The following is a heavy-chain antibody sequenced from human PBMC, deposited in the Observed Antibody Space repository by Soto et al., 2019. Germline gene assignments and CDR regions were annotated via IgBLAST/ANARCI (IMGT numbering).Heavy chain of an antibody. CDR2: IKSKTDGGTT. J-gene: IGHJ4*02. V-gene: IGHV3-15*01. Sequence: GGSLRLSCAASGFTFSNAWMSWVRQAPGKGLEWVGRIKSKTDGGTTDYAAPVKGRFTISRDDSKNTLYLQMNSLKTEDTAVYHSPKGAAARRNLGAFDYWGQGTLVTVSS. CDR3: PKGAAARRNLGAFDY. CDR1: GFTFSNAW. D-gene: IGHD6-13*01.